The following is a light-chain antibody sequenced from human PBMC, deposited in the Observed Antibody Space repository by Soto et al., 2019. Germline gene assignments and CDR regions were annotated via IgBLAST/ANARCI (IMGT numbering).Light chain of an antibody. V-gene: IGKV1-9*01. CDR2: AAS. CDR3: QQLNASPIT. CDR1: QGIRSD. Sequence: DIQLTQSPSFLSASVGDRVTITCRASQGIRSDLAWYQQKPGKAPKLLIYAASTLQSGVPSRFSGSGSVTESTLSISSLQPEDCATYYCQQLNASPITFGGGTKVEIK. J-gene: IGKJ4*01.